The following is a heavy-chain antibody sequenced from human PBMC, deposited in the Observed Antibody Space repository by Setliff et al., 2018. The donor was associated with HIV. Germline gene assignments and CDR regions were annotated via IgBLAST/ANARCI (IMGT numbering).Heavy chain of an antibody. J-gene: IGHJ4*02. Sequence: SETLSLTCAVSGYAISSGYYWGWIRRPPGKGLEWIGSIYNRGSTYYNPSLKSRVTISVDTSKNQFSLKLSSVTAADTAVYYCVFGLRFSPFDNWGQGTLVTVSS. CDR1: GYAISSGYY. CDR3: VFGLRFSPFDN. V-gene: IGHV4-38-2*01. D-gene: IGHD5-12*01. CDR2: IYNRGST.